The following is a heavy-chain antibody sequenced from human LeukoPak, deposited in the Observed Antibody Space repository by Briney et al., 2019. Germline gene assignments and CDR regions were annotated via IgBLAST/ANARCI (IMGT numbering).Heavy chain of an antibody. CDR2: ISYSGTT. CDR1: GASISSSPYY. Sequence: NPSETLSLTCTVSGASISSSPYYWGWIRQSPGKGLEWIGSISYSGTTYYNPSLKSRVTISVDTSKNQFSLKLSSVTAADTAVYYCARAPEYGLYYFDYWGQGTLVTVSS. J-gene: IGHJ4*02. V-gene: IGHV4-39*01. D-gene: IGHD1-14*01. CDR3: ARAPEYGLYYFDY.